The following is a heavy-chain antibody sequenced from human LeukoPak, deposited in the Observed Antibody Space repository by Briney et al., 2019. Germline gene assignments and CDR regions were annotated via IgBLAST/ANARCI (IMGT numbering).Heavy chain of an antibody. CDR2: ISSNGGST. CDR3: VKDPGYSSSWYFDY. CDR1: GFTFCNYP. D-gene: IGHD6-13*01. Sequence: TGGSLRLSCSASGFTFCNYPMYWVRQAPGEGREYVSDISSNGGSTSYADSVKRRFTISRDNSKNTLYLQMSSLRAEDTAVYYCVKDPGYSSSWYFDYWGQGNLVTVSS. V-gene: IGHV3-64D*06. J-gene: IGHJ4*02.